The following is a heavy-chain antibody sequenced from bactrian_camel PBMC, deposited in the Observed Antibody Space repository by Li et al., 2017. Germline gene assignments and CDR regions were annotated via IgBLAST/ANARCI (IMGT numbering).Heavy chain of an antibody. J-gene: IGHJ4*01. Sequence: DVQLVESGGGSVRAGGSLRLTCAASRYPVNTACMAWFRQAPGKRREGVAAAYSGGGLAYHSTYAGSVEGRFTISLDRGENTLYLQMNSLKPEDTAMYYCAAAWTHWRGNCPGGFTSSSYNDWGQGTQVTVS. CDR1: RYPVNTAC. V-gene: IGHV3S31*01. CDR3: AAAWTHWRGNCPGGFTSSSYND. CDR2: AYSGGGLA. D-gene: IGHD1*01.